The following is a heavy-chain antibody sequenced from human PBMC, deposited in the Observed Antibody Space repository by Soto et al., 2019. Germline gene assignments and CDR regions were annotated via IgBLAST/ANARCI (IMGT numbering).Heavy chain of an antibody. V-gene: IGHV4-39*01. D-gene: IGHD3-9*01. CDR1: GGSISSSSYY. Sequence: SETLSLTCTVSGGSISSSSYYWGWIRQPPGKGLEWIGSIYYSGSTYYNPSLKSRVTISVDTSKNQFSLKLSSVTAAYTAVYYCARHWISTDYDILTEFDYWGQGTLVTVSS. CDR3: ARHWISTDYDILTEFDY. J-gene: IGHJ4*02. CDR2: IYYSGST.